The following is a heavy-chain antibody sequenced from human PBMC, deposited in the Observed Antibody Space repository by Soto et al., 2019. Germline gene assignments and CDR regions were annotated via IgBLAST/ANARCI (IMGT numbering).Heavy chain of an antibody. CDR1: GFSLSTSGMG. CDR2: IYWNDDM. CDR3: VHRQRTTGMWDAVDV. Sequence: QITLKESGPTLVKPTQTLTLTCNFSGFSLSTSGMGVGWIRQPPGKALEWLGLIYWNDDMRYSPSLKSRLTITKDTSRDQVVLTVTNMDPVDTGTYCCVHRQRTTGMWDAVDVWGQGTMVTVSP. J-gene: IGHJ3*01. V-gene: IGHV2-5*01. D-gene: IGHD1-1*01.